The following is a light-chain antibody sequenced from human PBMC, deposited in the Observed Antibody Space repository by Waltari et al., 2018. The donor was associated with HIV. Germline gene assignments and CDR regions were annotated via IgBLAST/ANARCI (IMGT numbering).Light chain of an antibody. CDR3: QHFDTSLPKYT. CDR2: GAS. CDR1: QRVSSSY. V-gene: IGKV3-20*01. J-gene: IGKJ2*01. Sequence: EFVLTPSPGTLSLSPGERATLPCRASQRVSSSYLAWYQQRPGQAPRLLIYGASSRAAGIPDRFTGSGSGTDFTLTISRLEPEDFAVYYCQHFDTSLPKYTFGQGTKLEIK.